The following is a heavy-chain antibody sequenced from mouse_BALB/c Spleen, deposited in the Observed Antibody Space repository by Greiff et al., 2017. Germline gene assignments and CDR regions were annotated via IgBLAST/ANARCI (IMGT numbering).Heavy chain of an antibody. CDR2: IDPENGNT. V-gene: IGHV14-1*02. CDR3: AEGGDYAMDY. Sequence: EVQLQQSGAELVRPGALVKLSCKASGFNIKDYYMHWVKQRPEQGLEWIGWIDPENGNTIYDPKFQGKASITADTSSSTAYLQLSSLTSEDTAVYYCAEGGDYAMDYWGQGTSVTVSS. CDR1: GFNIKDYY. J-gene: IGHJ4*01.